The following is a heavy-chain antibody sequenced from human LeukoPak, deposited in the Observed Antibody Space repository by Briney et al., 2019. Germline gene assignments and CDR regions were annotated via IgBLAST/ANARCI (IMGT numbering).Heavy chain of an antibody. J-gene: IGHJ4*02. D-gene: IGHD1-26*01. Sequence: GGSLRLSCAASGFTFRNYGMNWVRQAPGKGLEWVTIIWYDGSNKYYADSVKGRFIISRDNSKNTLYLQMNSLRAEDTAVYYCSKGDHQAGSYSSWDSWGQGTLVTVSS. CDR3: SKGDHQAGSYSSWDS. V-gene: IGHV3-33*06. CDR1: GFTFRNYG. CDR2: IWYDGSNK.